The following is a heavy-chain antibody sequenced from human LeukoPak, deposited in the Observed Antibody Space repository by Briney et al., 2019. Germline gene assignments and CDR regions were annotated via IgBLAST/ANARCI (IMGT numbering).Heavy chain of an antibody. D-gene: IGHD2-15*01. Sequence: SETLSLTCTVSGGSVSSGSYYWSWIRQPPGKGLEWIGYIYYSGSTNYNPSLKSRVTISVDTSKNQFSLKLSSVTAADTAVYYCARHGDGYCSGGSCVPFDYWGQGTLVTVSS. CDR3: ARHGDGYCSGGSCVPFDY. CDR2: IYYSGST. J-gene: IGHJ4*02. V-gene: IGHV4-61*01. CDR1: GGSVSSGSYY.